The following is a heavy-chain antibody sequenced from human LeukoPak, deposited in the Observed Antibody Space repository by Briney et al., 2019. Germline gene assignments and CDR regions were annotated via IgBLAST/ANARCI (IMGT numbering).Heavy chain of an antibody. J-gene: IGHJ4*02. D-gene: IGHD6-19*01. Sequence: SETLPLTCTVSGGSIDNIWSWIRQPPGKGLEWIGNLYAGGRTNYNPSLKSRATISVDASKNQFSLRLSSVTAADTAVYYCASEDMAVAGTFVYWGQGALVTVSS. V-gene: IGHV4-59*01. CDR2: LYAGGRT. CDR3: ASEDMAVAGTFVY. CDR1: GGSIDNI.